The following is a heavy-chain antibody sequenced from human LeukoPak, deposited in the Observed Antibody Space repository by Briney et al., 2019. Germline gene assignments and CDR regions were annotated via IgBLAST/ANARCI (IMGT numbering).Heavy chain of an antibody. CDR2: ISTFNGDT. CDR1: GYTFTSYG. D-gene: IGHD5-18*01. CDR3: ARDGTYGYNYFDY. J-gene: IGHJ4*02. V-gene: IGHV1-18*01. Sequence: GASVKVSCKASGYTFTSYGITWVRRAPGQGLEWMGWISTFNGDTNYAQKFQGRVTMTTDTSTSTAYMELRSLRSDDTAVYYCARDGTYGYNYFDYWGQGTLVTVSS.